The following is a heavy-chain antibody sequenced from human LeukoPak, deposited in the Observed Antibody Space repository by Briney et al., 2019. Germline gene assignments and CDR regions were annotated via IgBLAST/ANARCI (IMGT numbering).Heavy chain of an antibody. Sequence: GGSLRLSCAASGFTFDDYAMHWVRQAPGKGLEWVSGISWNSGSIGYADSVKGRFTISRDNAKNSLYLQMNSLRAEDMALYYCAKDVESRLYSSLYFDYWGQGTLVTVSS. CDR1: GFTFDDYA. V-gene: IGHV3-9*03. CDR3: AKDVESRLYSSLYFDY. J-gene: IGHJ4*02. CDR2: ISWNSGSI. D-gene: IGHD6-6*01.